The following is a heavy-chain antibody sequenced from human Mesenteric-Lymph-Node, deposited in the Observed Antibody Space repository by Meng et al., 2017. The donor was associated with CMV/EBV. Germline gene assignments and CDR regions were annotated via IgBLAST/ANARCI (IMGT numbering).Heavy chain of an antibody. Sequence: GESLKISCGASGFSFGSHVMSWVRQPPGRGLEWVSSISDSGDSTFYADSVKGRFTILRDNSENTLFLQINNLRVDDTAVYYCAGSSSIAAPREYWGQGTLVTVSS. V-gene: IGHV3-23*01. CDR3: AGSSSIAAPREY. CDR1: GFSFGSHV. CDR2: ISDSGDST. D-gene: IGHD6-6*01. J-gene: IGHJ4*02.